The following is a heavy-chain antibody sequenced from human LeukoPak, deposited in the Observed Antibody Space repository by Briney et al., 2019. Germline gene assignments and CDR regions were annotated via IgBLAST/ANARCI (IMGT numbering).Heavy chain of an antibody. D-gene: IGHD3-22*01. CDR2: ISGSGGST. J-gene: IGHJ4*02. CDR3: AKANYYDSSGYYYVSFVDY. V-gene: IGHV3-23*01. CDR1: GFTFNSYA. Sequence: GGSLRLSCAASGFTFNSYAMSWVRQAPGKGLEWVSAISGSGGSTYYADSVKGRFTISRDNSKNTLYLQMNSLRAEDTAVYYCAKANYYDSSGYYYVSFVDYWGQGTLVTVSS.